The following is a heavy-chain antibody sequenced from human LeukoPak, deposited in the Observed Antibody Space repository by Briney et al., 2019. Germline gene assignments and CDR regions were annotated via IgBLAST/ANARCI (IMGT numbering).Heavy chain of an antibody. CDR2: IYYSGST. CDR3: ARGYYYDTSGYGSIFDY. CDR1: GFTFSSYG. D-gene: IGHD3-22*01. V-gene: IGHV4-59*01. J-gene: IGHJ4*02. Sequence: GSLRLSCAASGFTFSSYGMHWVRQAPGKGLEWIGYIYYSGSTNYNPSLKSRVTISVDTSKNQFSLKLSSVTAADTAVYYCARGYYYDTSGYGSIFDYWGQGTLVTVSS.